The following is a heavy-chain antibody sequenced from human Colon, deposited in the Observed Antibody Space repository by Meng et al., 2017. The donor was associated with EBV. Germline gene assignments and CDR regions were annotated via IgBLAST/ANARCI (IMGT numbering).Heavy chain of an antibody. V-gene: IGHV4-34*12. CDR2: IIHGGSP. J-gene: IGHJ4*02. CDR3: ARRPTGIDY. Sequence: QQVAGPCKPWDARALPFACDGRSLSGAYWNWIRQPPGKGLEWIGEIIHGGSPSYNPSLKSRVTISIDTSKNQLSLMLSSVTAADTAVYYCARRPTGIDYWGQGTLVTVSS. D-gene: IGHD2-8*02. CDR1: GRSLSGAY.